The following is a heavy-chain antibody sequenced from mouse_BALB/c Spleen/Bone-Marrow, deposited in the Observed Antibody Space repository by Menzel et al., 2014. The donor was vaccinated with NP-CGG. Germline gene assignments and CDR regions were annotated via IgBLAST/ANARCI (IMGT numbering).Heavy chain of an antibody. J-gene: IGHJ3*01. CDR3: ARDVGYGNYFVY. CDR1: GFTFSDFY. Sequence: EVQVVESGGGLVQPGDSLRLSCATSGFTFSDFYMEWVRQPPGKRLEWIATSRNRAKYYTTEYSASVKGRLIVSRDTSQSVLYLQMNALRAEDTAIYYCARDVGYGNYFVYWGQGTLVTVSA. V-gene: IGHV7-1*02. CDR2: SRNRAKYYTT. D-gene: IGHD2-10*02.